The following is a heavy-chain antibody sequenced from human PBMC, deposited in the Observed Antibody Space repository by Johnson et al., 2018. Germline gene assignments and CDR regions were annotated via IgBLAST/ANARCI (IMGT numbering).Heavy chain of an antibody. CDR3: AKDDAEDGAFDI. D-gene: IGHD5-24*01. V-gene: IGHV3-7*01. J-gene: IGHJ3*02. CDR2: IKQDGSET. CDR1: EFTFSSYW. Sequence: EVHLLESGGGLVQPGGSLRLSCAASEFTFSSYWMSWVRQAPGKGLEWVANIKQDGSETYYVDSVKGRFTISRDNSKNTLYLQMNSLRDEDTAVYYCAKDDAEDGAFDIWGQGTMVTVSS.